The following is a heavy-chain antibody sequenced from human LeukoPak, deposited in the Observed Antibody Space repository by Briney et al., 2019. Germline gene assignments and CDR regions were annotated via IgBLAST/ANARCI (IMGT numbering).Heavy chain of an antibody. CDR1: GYTFTDYY. Sequence: ASVKVSCNTSGYTFTDYYIQWVRQAPGQGLEWMGWINPNSGGTDYAQKFQGRVTMTRDTSISTAYMELTSLRSDDTAVYYCARDVAATVECRGQGTLVTVSS. D-gene: IGHD2-21*01. V-gene: IGHV1-2*02. CDR3: ARDVAATVEC. J-gene: IGHJ4*02. CDR2: INPNSGGT.